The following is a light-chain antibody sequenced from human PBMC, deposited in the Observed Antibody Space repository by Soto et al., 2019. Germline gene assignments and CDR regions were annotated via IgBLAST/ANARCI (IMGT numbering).Light chain of an antibody. Sequence: DIQLTQSTSFLSASVGDRVTITCRASQGISSYLAWYQQKPGKAPKLLIYAAATLQSGVPSRFSGSGSGTEFTLTISSLQPEDFATHACQQPNRYPFTFGAGTKVDI. CDR2: AAA. V-gene: IGKV1-9*01. J-gene: IGKJ3*01. CDR3: QQPNRYPFT. CDR1: QGISSY.